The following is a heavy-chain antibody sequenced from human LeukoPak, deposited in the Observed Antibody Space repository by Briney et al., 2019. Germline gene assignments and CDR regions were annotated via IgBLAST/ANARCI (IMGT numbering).Heavy chain of an antibody. CDR1: GYTFTSYY. Sequence: GASVKVSCKASGYTFTSYYIHWVRQAPGQGLEWMGIINPSGGSTTYAQKFQGRVAMTRDTSTSTVYMELSSLRSEDTAVYYCARPLYGCYEDGGYWGQGTLVTVSS. V-gene: IGHV1-46*01. CDR3: ARPLYGCYEDGGY. J-gene: IGHJ4*02. D-gene: IGHD5-12*01. CDR2: INPSGGST.